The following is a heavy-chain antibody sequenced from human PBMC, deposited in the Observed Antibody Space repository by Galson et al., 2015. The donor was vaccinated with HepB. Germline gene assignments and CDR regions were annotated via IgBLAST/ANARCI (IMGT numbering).Heavy chain of an antibody. CDR2: IYLGDSDT. V-gene: IGHV5-51*01. Sequence: QSGAEVKKAGESLKISCKGSGYSFTNSWIGWVRQMPGKGLEWMGIIYLGDSDTRYSPSFQGQVTISADKSISTAYLQWSSLKASDSAMYYCATRSDYDMMDKWGQGTLVTVSS. J-gene: IGHJ4*02. CDR3: ATRSDYDMMDK. D-gene: IGHD5-12*01. CDR1: GYSFTNSW.